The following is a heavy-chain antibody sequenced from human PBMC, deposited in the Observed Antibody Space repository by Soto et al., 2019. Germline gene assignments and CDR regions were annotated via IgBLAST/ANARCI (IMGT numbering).Heavy chain of an antibody. Sequence: ASVKVSCKASGYTFTSYAMHWVRQAPGQRLEWMGWINAGNGNTKYSQKFQGRVTITRDTSASTAYMDLSSLRSEDTAVYYCAKVRLWGGDCCEYLQHPGQGSLVTGSS. CDR2: INAGNGNT. CDR1: GYTFTSYA. J-gene: IGHJ1*01. V-gene: IGHV1-3*01. D-gene: IGHD2-21*02. CDR3: AKVRLWGGDCCEYLQH.